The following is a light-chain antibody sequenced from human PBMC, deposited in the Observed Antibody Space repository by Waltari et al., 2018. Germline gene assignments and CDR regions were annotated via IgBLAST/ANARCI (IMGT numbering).Light chain of an antibody. J-gene: IGKJ1*01. CDR1: QSFTRY. V-gene: IGKV3-20*01. CDR2: HAS. CDR3: QHYVRLPVT. Sequence: ELVLTQSPGTLSLSPGERATISCRASQSFTRYLAWYQHKPGHAPRLLIYHASTRAAGIADRFSGSGFGTDFTLTISRLEPEDSSVYYCQHYVRLPVTFGQGTKVEIK.